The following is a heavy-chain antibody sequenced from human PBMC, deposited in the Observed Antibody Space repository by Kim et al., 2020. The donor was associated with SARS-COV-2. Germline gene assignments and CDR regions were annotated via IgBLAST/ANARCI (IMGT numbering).Heavy chain of an antibody. CDR2: INSDKTTI. CDR1: GFTFNSHW. V-gene: IGHV3-74*01. J-gene: IGHJ4*02. CDR3: ARGSGYYGFAY. Sequence: GGSLRLSCAASGFTFNSHWMHWVRQVPEKGLLWVSRINSDKTTIEYADTVKGRFTISRDNAQSTLYLQMNRLRAEDMAVYYCARGSGYYGFAYWGQGILVTVSS. D-gene: IGHD3-22*01.